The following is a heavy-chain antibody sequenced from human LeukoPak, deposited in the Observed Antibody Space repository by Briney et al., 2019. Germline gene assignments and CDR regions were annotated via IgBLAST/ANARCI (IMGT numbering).Heavy chain of an antibody. CDR1: GYTFTSYG. D-gene: IGHD5-24*01. CDR3: ARVKEMATVRGGIFDY. J-gene: IGHJ4*02. V-gene: IGHV1-2*02. CDR2: ISPSSGGT. Sequence: WDSVKVSCKASGYTFTSYGISWVRQAPGQGLEWMGWISPSSGGTNYAQKFQGRVTTTRDTSISTAYMELSRLSSDDTAVYYCARVKEMATVRGGIFDYWGQGTLVTV.